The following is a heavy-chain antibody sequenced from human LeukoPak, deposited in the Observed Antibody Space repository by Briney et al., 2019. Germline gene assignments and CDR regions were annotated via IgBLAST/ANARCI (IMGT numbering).Heavy chain of an antibody. V-gene: IGHV1-18*04. D-gene: IGHD6-6*01. CDR2: ISAYNGNT. J-gene: IGHJ4*02. CDR3: ARVGRSLTTIAARLAGDY. CDR1: GYTFTGYY. Sequence: GASVKVSCKASGYTFTGYYMHWVRQAPGQGLEWMGWISAYNGNTNYAQKLQGRVTMTTDTSTSTAYMELRSLRSDDTAVYYCARVGRSLTTIAARLAGDYWGQGTLVTVSS.